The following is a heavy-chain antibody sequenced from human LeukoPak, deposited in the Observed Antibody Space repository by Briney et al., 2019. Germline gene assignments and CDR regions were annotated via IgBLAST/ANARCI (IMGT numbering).Heavy chain of an antibody. J-gene: IGHJ4*02. Sequence: GESLKISCEGSGYSFTTYWIHWVRQMPGKGLEWMGRIDPSDSYTNYSPSFQGHVTIAADKSISTAYLQWSSLKASDTAMYYCARQAEGSYSSGWYALNYWGQGTLVTVSS. CDR2: IDPSDSYT. CDR1: GYSFTTYW. D-gene: IGHD6-19*01. V-gene: IGHV5-10-1*01. CDR3: ARQAEGSYSSGWYALNY.